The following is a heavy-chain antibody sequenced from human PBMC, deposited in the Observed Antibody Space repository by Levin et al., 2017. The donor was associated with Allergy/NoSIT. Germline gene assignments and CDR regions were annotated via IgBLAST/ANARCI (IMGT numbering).Heavy chain of an antibody. CDR3: ASSTARIDKRGMDV. D-gene: IGHD4-17*01. Sequence: SETLSLTCAVSGGSISSGGYSWSWIRQPPGKGLEWIGYIYHSGSTYYNPSLKSRVTISVDRSKNQFSLKLSSVTAADTAVYYCASSTARIDKRGMDVWGQGTTVTVSS. J-gene: IGHJ6*02. V-gene: IGHV4-30-2*01. CDR1: GGSISSGGYS. CDR2: IYHSGST.